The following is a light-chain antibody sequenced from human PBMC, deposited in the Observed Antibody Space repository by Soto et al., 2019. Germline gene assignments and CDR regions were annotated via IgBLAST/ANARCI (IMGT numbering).Light chain of an antibody. CDR2: WAS. CDR1: QSVLYSSNNKNY. V-gene: IGKV4-1*01. Sequence: DIVMTQSPDSLAVSLGERATINCKSSQSVLYSSNNKNYLAWYQQKPGQPPKLLIYWASTRESGVPDRFSGNGSGKDFTLTISSLQAEDVAVYYCQQYYSTSYTFGQGTKLEIK. J-gene: IGKJ2*01. CDR3: QQYYSTSYT.